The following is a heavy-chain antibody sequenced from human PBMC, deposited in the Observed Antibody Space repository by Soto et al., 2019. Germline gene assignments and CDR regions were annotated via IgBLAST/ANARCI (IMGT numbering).Heavy chain of an antibody. J-gene: IGHJ5*02. Sequence: ASVKVSCKASGYTFTGYYMHWVRQAPGQGLEWMGWINPNSGGTNYAQKFQGRVTMTRDTSISTAYMELSRLRSDDAAVYYCARDHRWYSSSWYPGWFDPWGQGTLVTVSS. CDR1: GYTFTGYY. V-gene: IGHV1-2*02. D-gene: IGHD6-13*01. CDR3: ARDHRWYSSSWYPGWFDP. CDR2: INPNSGGT.